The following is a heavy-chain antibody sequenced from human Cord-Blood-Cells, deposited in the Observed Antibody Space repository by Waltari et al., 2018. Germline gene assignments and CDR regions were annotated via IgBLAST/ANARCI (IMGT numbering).Heavy chain of an antibody. CDR2: INHIGST. CDR1: GWSFSGYY. CDR3: ARRGCSSTSCYVHYYYGMDV. J-gene: IGHJ6*02. Sequence: QVQLQQWGAGLLKPSETLSLTCAVSGWSFSGYYWSWIRPPPGKGLEWIGEINHIGSTNYNPSLKRRVTISVDTSKNQFSLKLSSVTAADTAVYYCARRGCSSTSCYVHYYYGMDVWGQGTTVTVSS. D-gene: IGHD2-2*01. V-gene: IGHV4-34*01.